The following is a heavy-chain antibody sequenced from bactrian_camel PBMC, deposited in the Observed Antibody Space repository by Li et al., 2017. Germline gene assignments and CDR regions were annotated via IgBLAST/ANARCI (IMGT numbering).Heavy chain of an antibody. V-gene: IGHV3S53*01. J-gene: IGHJ6*01. CDR2: IDHDGST. CDR1: VSHYSTLC. D-gene: IGHD4*01. CDR3: AADPPDYSGYGVDCGRGDQFAY. Sequence: QVQLVESGGGSVQAGGSLRLSCLASVSHYSTLCMGWFRQPPGKEREGVASIDHDGSTTYADSVKGRFTVSQDSAKNILYLQMNSLKPEDTAVYYCAADPPDYSGYGVDCGRGDQFAYWGQGTQVTVS.